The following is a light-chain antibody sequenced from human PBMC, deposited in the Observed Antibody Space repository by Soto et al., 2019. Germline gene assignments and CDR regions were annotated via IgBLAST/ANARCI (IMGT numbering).Light chain of an antibody. CDR2: FAS. Sequence: EIVLTQSPGTLSLSPGQRATLSCRASESISRDYLAWYQQRLGQAPRLLIHFASTRATGVPARFSGSGSGTEFALSISSLQSEDFAVYYCQQYDNWPPWTFGQGTKVDIK. CDR3: QQYDNWPPWT. CDR1: ESISRDY. V-gene: IGKV3-15*01. J-gene: IGKJ1*01.